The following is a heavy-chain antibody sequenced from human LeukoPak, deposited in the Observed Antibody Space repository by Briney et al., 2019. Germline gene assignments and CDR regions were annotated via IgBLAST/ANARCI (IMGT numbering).Heavy chain of an antibody. CDR1: GFTLSDYY. J-gene: IGHJ4*02. CDR3: ARDRGVAVSDF. V-gene: IGHV3-11*01. D-gene: IGHD3-10*01. CDR2: VSGSGTSI. Sequence: GGSLRLSCAASGFTLSDYYMSWIRQAPGKGLEWVSYVSGSGTSIHYADSVKGRFSISRDNAKNSLFLQMNSLRAEDTAVYYCARDRGVAVSDFWGQGTLVSVSS.